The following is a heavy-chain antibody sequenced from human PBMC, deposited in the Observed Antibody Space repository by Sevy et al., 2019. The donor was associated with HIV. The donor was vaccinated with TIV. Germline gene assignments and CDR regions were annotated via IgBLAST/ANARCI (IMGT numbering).Heavy chain of an antibody. CDR1: GGSISSYY. CDR2: IYYSGST. J-gene: IGHJ6*02. Sequence: SETLSLTCTVSGGSISSYYWSWIRQPPGEGLEWIGYIYYSGSTNYNPSLKSRVTISVDTSKNQFSLKLSSVTAADTAVYYCARVWKYSSGWNYYYYGMDVWGQGTTVTVSS. V-gene: IGHV4-59*01. D-gene: IGHD6-19*01. CDR3: ARVWKYSSGWNYYYYGMDV.